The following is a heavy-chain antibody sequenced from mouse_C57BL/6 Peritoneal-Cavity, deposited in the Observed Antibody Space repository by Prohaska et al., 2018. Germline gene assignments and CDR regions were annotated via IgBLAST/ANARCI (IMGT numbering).Heavy chain of an antibody. J-gene: IGHJ3*01. CDR3: ARVHGSAWFAY. CDR1: GFTFSDYG. V-gene: IGHV5-17*01. Sequence: EVQLVESGGGLVKPGWSLKLSCAASGFTFSDYGMHWVRQAPEKGLEWVSYISSGSSTNYYADTVKGRFTISRDNAKNTLFLQMTSLRSEDTAMYYCARVHGSAWFAYWGQGTLVTVSA. CDR2: ISSGSSTN. D-gene: IGHD2-2*01.